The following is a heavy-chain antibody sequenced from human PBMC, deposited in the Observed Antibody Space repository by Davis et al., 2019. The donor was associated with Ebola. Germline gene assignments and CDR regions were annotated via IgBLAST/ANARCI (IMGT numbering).Heavy chain of an antibody. V-gene: IGHV1-69*05. J-gene: IGHJ4*02. CDR1: GGTFSSYA. D-gene: IGHD5-18*01. CDR2: IIPIFGTA. CDR3: ARGDRMWIQLWSPGDY. Sequence: AASVKVSCKASGGTFSSYAISWVRQAPGQGLEWMGGIIPIFGTANYAQKFQGRVTITRDTSASTAYMELSSLRSEDTAVYYCARGDRMWIQLWSPGDYWGQGTLVTVSS.